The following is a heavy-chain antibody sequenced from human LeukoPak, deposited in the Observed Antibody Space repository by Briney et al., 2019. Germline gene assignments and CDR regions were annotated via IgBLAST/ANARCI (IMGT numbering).Heavy chain of an antibody. Sequence: GESLKISCKGSGYSFTSYWIGWVRQMPGKGLEWMGIIYPGDSDTRYSPSFQGQVTISADKSISTAYLQWSSLKASDTAMYYCARLHGYCSCTSCDYYYYYYMDVWGKGTTVTVSS. CDR2: IYPGDSDT. CDR3: ARLHGYCSCTSCDYYYYYYMDV. CDR1: GYSFTSYW. J-gene: IGHJ6*03. V-gene: IGHV5-51*01. D-gene: IGHD2-2*01.